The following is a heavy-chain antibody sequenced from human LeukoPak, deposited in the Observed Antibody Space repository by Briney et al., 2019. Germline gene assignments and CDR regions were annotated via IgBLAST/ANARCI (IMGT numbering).Heavy chain of an antibody. J-gene: IGHJ5*02. CDR2: INPDNGGT. V-gene: IGHV1-2*02. CDR1: VYTFTDYY. CDR3: TREARVGNWFDP. Sequence: ASVKVSCRASVYTFTDYYIHWVQQAPGQGLEWMGWINPDNGGTNYAQKFQGRVTMTRYTSIRTVYMDLSRLRSDDTAVFYCTREARVGNWFDPWGQGTQVTVSS. D-gene: IGHD2-2*01.